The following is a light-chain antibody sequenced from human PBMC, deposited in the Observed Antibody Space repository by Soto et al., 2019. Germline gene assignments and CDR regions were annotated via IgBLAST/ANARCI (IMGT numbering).Light chain of an antibody. CDR3: QTWGTGFWV. CDR2: LNSDGSH. CDR1: SGHSSYA. J-gene: IGLJ3*02. Sequence: QPVLTQSPSASASQGASVKLTCTLSSGHSSYAIAWHQQQPEKGPRYLMKLNSDGSHSKGDGIPDRFSGSSSGAERYLTISSLQSEDEADYYCQTWGTGFWVFGGGTKLTVL. V-gene: IGLV4-69*01.